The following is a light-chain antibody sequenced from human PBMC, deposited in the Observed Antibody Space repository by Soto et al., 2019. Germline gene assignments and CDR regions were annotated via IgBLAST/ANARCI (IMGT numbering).Light chain of an antibody. J-gene: IGLJ2*01. Sequence: QSVLTQPPSASASPGQSITISCTGTSSDVGGYNYVSWYQQHPGKAPKLMIYEVSNRPSGVSNRFSGSKSGNTASLTISGLQAEDEADYYCSSYTSSSSVVFGGGTKLTVL. CDR1: SSDVGGYNY. V-gene: IGLV2-14*01. CDR2: EVS. CDR3: SSYTSSSSVV.